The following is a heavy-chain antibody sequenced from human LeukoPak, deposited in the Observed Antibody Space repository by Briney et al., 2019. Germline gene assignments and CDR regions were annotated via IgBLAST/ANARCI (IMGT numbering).Heavy chain of an antibody. CDR1: GFTFDDYA. Sequence: GGSLRLSCAASGFTFDDYAMHWVRQTPGKGLEWVSYISWNGDGIDYADSVKGRFTISRDNAKNSLYLQMNSLRPEDTALYYCIKGTPLGYWGQGTLVTVSS. D-gene: IGHD3-16*01. CDR2: ISWNGDGI. V-gene: IGHV3-9*01. J-gene: IGHJ4*02. CDR3: IKGTPLGY.